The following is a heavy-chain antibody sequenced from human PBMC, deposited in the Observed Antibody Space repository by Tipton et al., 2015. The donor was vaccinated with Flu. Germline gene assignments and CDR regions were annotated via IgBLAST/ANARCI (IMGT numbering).Heavy chain of an antibody. Sequence: SLRLSCAASGFIFSSYWMSWVRQAPGKGLECVANVNQGGGEKYYVDSVKGRFTISRDNAKNSLYLQMNSLRAEDTAVYYCARTRGGYCSSTSCFADYFDYWGQGTLVTVSS. CDR2: VNQGGGEK. CDR1: GFIFSSYW. D-gene: IGHD2-2*01. V-gene: IGHV3-7*01. J-gene: IGHJ4*02. CDR3: ARTRGGYCSSTSCFADYFDY.